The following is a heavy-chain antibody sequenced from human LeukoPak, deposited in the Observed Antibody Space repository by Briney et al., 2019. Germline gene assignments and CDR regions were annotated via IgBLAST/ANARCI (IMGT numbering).Heavy chain of an antibody. CDR3: VAVAVRVDY. CDR2: IYYSGST. Sequence: GSLRLSCAASGFTFSSYAMSWVRQPPGKGLEWIGSIYYSGSTYYNPSLKSRVTISVDTSKNQFSLKLSSVTAADTAVYYCVAVAVRVDYWGQGTLVTVSS. J-gene: IGHJ4*02. V-gene: IGHV4-39*01. CDR1: GFTFSSYA. D-gene: IGHD6-19*01.